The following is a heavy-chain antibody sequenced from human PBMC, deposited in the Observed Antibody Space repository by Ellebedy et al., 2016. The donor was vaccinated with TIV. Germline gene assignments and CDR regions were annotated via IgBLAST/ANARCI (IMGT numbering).Heavy chain of an antibody. CDR1: GYTFTSYF. Sequence: ASVKVSCKASGYTFTSYFIYWVRQAPGQGLEWMGIINPSGGSSNYAQKFQGRVTMTSDTSTSTVYMQLSSLRSEDTAVYYCARGDNYYYDSSGYYYSYWGQGTLVTVSS. J-gene: IGHJ4*02. CDR3: ARGDNYYYDSSGYYYSY. V-gene: IGHV1-46*01. CDR2: INPSGGSS. D-gene: IGHD3-22*01.